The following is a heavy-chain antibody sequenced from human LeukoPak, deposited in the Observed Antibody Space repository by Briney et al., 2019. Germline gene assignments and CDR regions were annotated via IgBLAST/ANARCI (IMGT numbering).Heavy chain of an antibody. CDR2: IEQSGSS. J-gene: IGHJ4*02. CDR3: ARGFTLNYYDGLGFYFDS. V-gene: IGHV4-34*01. Sequence: SETLSLTCAVYGGSFSGYYWTWIRQPPGKGLEWIGEIEQSGSSGYNSSLKSRVTMFVDRSKNQFSLKLKSVTAADTGVYYCARGFTLNYYDGLGFYFDSWGRGTPVAVSS. CDR1: GGSFSGYY. D-gene: IGHD3-22*01.